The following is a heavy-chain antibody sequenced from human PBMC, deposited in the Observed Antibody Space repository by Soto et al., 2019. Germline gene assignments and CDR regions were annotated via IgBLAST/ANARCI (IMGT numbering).Heavy chain of an antibody. D-gene: IGHD3-22*01. J-gene: IGHJ5*02. V-gene: IGHV4-39*01. Sequence: PKGEGLEWIGSIYHTGNAYYNPSLKSRVTISVDTSKNQFSLKLTSVTAADAALYYCARYFFDSSDYHTNWFAPCGQGTLVTVSS. CDR3: ARYFFDSSDYHTNWFAP. CDR2: IYHTGNA.